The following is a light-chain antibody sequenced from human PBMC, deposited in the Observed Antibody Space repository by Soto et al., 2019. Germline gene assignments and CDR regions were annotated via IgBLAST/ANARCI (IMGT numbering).Light chain of an antibody. J-gene: IGLJ2*01. CDR2: EVS. CDR3: SSYAGSNGPVI. CDR1: SSDIGAYNH. V-gene: IGLV2-8*01. Sequence: QSALTQPPSASGSPGQSVTISCTGTSSDIGAYNHVSWYQQHPGKAPRFIIYEVSQRPSGVPDRFSGSKSGNTASLTVSGFQADDEADYYCSSYAGSNGPVIFGGGTKLTVL.